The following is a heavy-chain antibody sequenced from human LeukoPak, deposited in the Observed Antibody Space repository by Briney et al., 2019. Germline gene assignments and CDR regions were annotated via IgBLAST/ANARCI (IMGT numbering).Heavy chain of an antibody. CDR1: GYTFTSYG. Sequence: ASVKVSCKASGYTFTSYGISWVRQAPGQGLEWMGWISAYNGNTNYAQKLQGRVTMTTDTSTSTAYMELRSLRSDDTAVYYCAREGNNIVLGVAAPRGVDYTYGRAVGGKGTTAT. V-gene: IGHV1-18*01. CDR2: ISAYNGNT. J-gene: IGHJ6*04. CDR3: AREGNNIVLGVAAPRGVDYTYGRAV. D-gene: IGHD2-15*01.